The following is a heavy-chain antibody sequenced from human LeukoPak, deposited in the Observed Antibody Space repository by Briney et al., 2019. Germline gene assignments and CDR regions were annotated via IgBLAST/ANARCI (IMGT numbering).Heavy chain of an antibody. CDR1: GGSISSGSYY. CDR3: ARDTVIAVAGTKPHYYYGMDV. CDR2: IYTSGST. V-gene: IGHV4-61*02. D-gene: IGHD6-19*01. Sequence: SQTLSLTCTVSGGSISSGSYYWSWIRQPAGKGLEWIGRIYTSGSTNYNPSLKSRVTISVGTSKNQFSLTLSSVTAADTAVYYCARDTVIAVAGTKPHYYYGMDVWGQGTTVTVSS. J-gene: IGHJ6*02.